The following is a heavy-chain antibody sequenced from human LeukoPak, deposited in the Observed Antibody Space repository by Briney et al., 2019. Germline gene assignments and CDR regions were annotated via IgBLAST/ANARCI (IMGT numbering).Heavy chain of an antibody. V-gene: IGHV3-7*05. Sequence: GGSLCLSCADYGFLVNNSWLAWVRQAPGRGRVWLANINQDGSAKTCVDSVKVRFTISRDNAKNSLYPQMNSLRAEDTAMYYCARDSGYNAFDYWGQGTLVTVSS. CDR2: INQDGSAK. D-gene: IGHD5-12*01. CDR3: ARDSGYNAFDY. CDR1: GFLVNNSW. J-gene: IGHJ4*02.